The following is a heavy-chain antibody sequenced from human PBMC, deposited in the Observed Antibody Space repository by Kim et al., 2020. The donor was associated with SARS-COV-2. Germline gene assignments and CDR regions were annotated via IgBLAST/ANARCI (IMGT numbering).Heavy chain of an antibody. CDR1: GGSISSYY. D-gene: IGHD4-4*01. V-gene: IGHV4-59*13. J-gene: IGHJ4*01. CDR2: IYYSGST. CDR3: ARAGEESGNYADLGIDY. Sequence: SETLSLTCTVSGGSISSYYWSWIRQPPGKGLEWIGYIYYSGSTNYNPSLKSRVTISVDTSKNQFSLKLSSVTAADTAVYYCARAGEESGNYADLGIDYWG.